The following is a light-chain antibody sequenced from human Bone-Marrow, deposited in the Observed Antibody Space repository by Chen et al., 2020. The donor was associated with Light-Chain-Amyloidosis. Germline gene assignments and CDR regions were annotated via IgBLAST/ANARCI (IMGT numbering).Light chain of an antibody. J-gene: IGLJ2*01. V-gene: IGLV3-25*03. CDR1: DLPTKY. CDR2: RDT. Sequence: SYELTQPPSVSVSPGQTARITCSGDDLPTKYAYWYQQKPGQAPVLVIHRDTERPSGISERFSGYSSGTTATLTISGVQAEDKADYHCQSADSSGTYEVIFGGGTKLTV. CDR3: QSADSSGTYEVI.